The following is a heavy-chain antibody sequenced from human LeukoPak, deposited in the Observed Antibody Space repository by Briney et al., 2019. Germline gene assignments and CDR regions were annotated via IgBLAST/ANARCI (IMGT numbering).Heavy chain of an antibody. V-gene: IGHV4-59*08. Sequence: PSATLSLTCSVSGDSFSNYYWTWIRHPPGKGLEWIGYVYYSGSTNYNPSLKTRLHLSVDTSKNRFSLKLSSVTAADTAVYYCASSPRLTTSWFLFDSWGNGTLVTVSS. CDR2: VYYSGST. CDR3: ASSPRLTTSWFLFDS. CDR1: GDSFSNYY. J-gene: IGHJ5*01. D-gene: IGHD2-2*01.